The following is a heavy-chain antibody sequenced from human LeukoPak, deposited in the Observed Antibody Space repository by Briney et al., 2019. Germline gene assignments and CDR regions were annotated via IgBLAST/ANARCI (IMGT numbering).Heavy chain of an antibody. CDR3: AREANYGSGTYYYYYMDV. Sequence: SETLSLTCAVYGGSFSGYYWSWIRQPPGKGLEWIGEINHSGNTNYNPSLKSRVTISVDTSKNQFSLKLSSVTAADTAVYYCAREANYGSGTYYYYYMDVWGKGTTVTVSS. J-gene: IGHJ6*03. V-gene: IGHV4-34*01. CDR2: INHSGNT. D-gene: IGHD3-10*01. CDR1: GGSFSGYY.